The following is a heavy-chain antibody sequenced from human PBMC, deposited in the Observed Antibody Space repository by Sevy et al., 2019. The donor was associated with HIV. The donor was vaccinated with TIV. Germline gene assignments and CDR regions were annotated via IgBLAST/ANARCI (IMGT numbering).Heavy chain of an antibody. V-gene: IGHV3-33*01. D-gene: IGHD6-19*01. CDR3: ARERDENSSGWSVPFDN. CDR1: GFSFSTYG. J-gene: IGHJ4*02. Sequence: GGSLRLACATSGFSFSTYGMHWVRQAPGKGLEWVAGIWYDGSKKQYADSVKGRFTISRDNSKNTRYLQMNSLRVEDTALFYCARERDENSSGWSVPFDNWGQGTLVTVSS. CDR2: IWYDGSKK.